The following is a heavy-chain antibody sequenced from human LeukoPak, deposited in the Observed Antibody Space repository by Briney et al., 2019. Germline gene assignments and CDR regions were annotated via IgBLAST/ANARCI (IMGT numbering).Heavy chain of an antibody. D-gene: IGHD3-9*01. V-gene: IGHV1-18*01. CDR1: GYRFTSYG. CDR2: ISAYNGNT. J-gene: IGHJ4*02. Sequence: ASVKVSCKASGYRFTSYGISWVRQAPGHGLEWMGWISAYNGNTNYAQKLQGRVTMTTNTSTSTAYMELRSLRSDDTAVYYCARGGDGDILTGLVFDYWGQGTLVTVSS. CDR3: ARGGDGDILTGLVFDY.